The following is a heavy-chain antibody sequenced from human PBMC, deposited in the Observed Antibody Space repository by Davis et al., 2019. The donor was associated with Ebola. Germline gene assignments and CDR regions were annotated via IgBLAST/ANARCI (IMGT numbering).Heavy chain of an antibody. Sequence: AASVKVSCKASGNTFSNVHMHWVRQAPGQGLEWMGWISAYNGNTNYAQKLQGRVTMTTDTSTSTAYMELRSLRSDDTAVYYCARGYPRKLLADDDFRGFDYWGQGTLVTVSS. J-gene: IGHJ4*02. V-gene: IGHV1-18*04. CDR1: GNTFSNVH. CDR3: ARGYPRKLLADDDFRGFDY. CDR2: ISAYNGNT. D-gene: IGHD2-15*01.